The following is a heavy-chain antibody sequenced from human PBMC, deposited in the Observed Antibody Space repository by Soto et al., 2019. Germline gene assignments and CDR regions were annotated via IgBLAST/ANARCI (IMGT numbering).Heavy chain of an antibody. J-gene: IGHJ4*02. V-gene: IGHV4-31*03. D-gene: IGHD5-12*01. Sequence: SETLSLTCTVSGGSISSGGYYWSWIRQHPGKGLEWIGYIYYSGSTYYNPSLKSRVTISVDRSKNQFSLKLSSVTAADTAVYYCARVQMATLFFDYWGQGTLVTVSS. CDR1: GGSISSGGYY. CDR2: IYYSGST. CDR3: ARVQMATLFFDY.